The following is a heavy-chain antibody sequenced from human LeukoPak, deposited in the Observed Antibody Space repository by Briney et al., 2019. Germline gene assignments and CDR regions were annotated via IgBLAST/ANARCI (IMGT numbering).Heavy chain of an antibody. CDR2: FDPEDGET. J-gene: IGHJ4*02. CDR3: ARNLQVVVTMIVVSMDY. Sequence: GASVKVSCKVSGYTLTELSMHWVRQAPGKGLEWMGGFDPEDGETIYAQKFQGRVTMTTDTSTSTAYMELRSLRSDDTAVYYCARNLQVVVTMIVVSMDYWGQGTLVTVSS. CDR1: GYTLTELS. D-gene: IGHD3-22*01. V-gene: IGHV1-24*01.